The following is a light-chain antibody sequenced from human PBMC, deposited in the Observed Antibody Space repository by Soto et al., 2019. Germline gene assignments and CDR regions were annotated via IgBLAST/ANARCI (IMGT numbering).Light chain of an antibody. CDR2: WAS. CDR1: ESVNRN. CDR3: QQYYSTPT. J-gene: IGKJ1*01. Sequence: EIVMTQSPATLSVSPGGRATLSCRASESVNRNLAWYQQRPGQPPKLLIYWASTRESGVPDRFSGSGSGTDFTLTISSLQAEDVAVYYCQQYYSTPTFGQGTKVDIK. V-gene: IGKV3-15*01.